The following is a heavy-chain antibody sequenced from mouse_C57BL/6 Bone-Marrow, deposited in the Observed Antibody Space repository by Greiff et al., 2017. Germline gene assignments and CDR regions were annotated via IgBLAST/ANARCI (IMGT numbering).Heavy chain of an antibody. V-gene: IGHV1-85*01. Sequence: QVQLKESGPELVKPGASVKLSCKASGYTFTSYDINWVKQRPGQGLEWIGWIYPRDGSTKYNEKFKGQATLTVATSSSTAYMELHSLTSEDSAVYFCARGYGSSYWYFDVWGRGTTVTVSS. CDR2: IYPRDGST. J-gene: IGHJ1*03. CDR1: GYTFTSYD. CDR3: ARGYGSSYWYFDV. D-gene: IGHD1-1*01.